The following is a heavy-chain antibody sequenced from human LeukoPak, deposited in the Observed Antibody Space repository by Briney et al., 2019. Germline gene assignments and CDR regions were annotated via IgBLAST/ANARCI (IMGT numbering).Heavy chain of an antibody. Sequence: SSETLSLTCTVSGGSISSGSHYWSWIRPPAGKGLEWIGRIYTSGSTNYNPSLKSRVTISVDTSKNQFSLKLSSVTAADTAVYYCATMTTVTYLFDYWGQGTLVTVSS. V-gene: IGHV4-61*02. J-gene: IGHJ4*02. CDR3: ATMTTVTYLFDY. CDR2: IYTSGST. D-gene: IGHD4-11*01. CDR1: GGSISSGSHY.